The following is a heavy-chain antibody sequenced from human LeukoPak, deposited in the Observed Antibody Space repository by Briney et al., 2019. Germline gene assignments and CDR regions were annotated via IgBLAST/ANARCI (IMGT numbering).Heavy chain of an antibody. CDR1: GFTVSSNY. CDR2: IYTGGTT. Sequence: PGGSLRLSCAASGFTVSSNYMSWVRQAPGKGLEWVSVIYTGGTTYYADSVKGRFTISRDNSKNTLYLQMNSLRAEDTAVYYCNSGSYSSIPNFFDYWGQGTLVTVSS. CDR3: NSGSYSSIPNFFDY. J-gene: IGHJ4*02. V-gene: IGHV3-53*01. D-gene: IGHD3-10*01.